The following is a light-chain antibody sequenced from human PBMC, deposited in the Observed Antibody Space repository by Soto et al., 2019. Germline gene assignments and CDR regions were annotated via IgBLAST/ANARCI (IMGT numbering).Light chain of an antibody. CDR2: GAY. V-gene: IGKV3-15*01. J-gene: IGKJ4*01. CDR1: QSVSSN. Sequence: EILMTQSPATLSVSPGERATLSCRASQSVSSNLAWYQQKPGQSPRLLVYGAYTRATGIPARFSGSGSGTEFTLTISSLQSVDFAVYYCQQYNNWPPLTFGGGTKVEIK. CDR3: QQYNNWPPLT.